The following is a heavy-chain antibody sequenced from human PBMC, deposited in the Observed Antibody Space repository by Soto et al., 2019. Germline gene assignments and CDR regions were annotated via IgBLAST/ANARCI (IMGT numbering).Heavy chain of an antibody. V-gene: IGHV4-31*03. J-gene: IGHJ6*02. D-gene: IGHD6-13*01. CDR3: ARVRGIAAAGYYYYYGMDV. Sequence: SETLSLTCTVSGGSISSGGYYWSWIRQHPGKGQEWIGYIYYSGSTYYNPSLKSRVTISVDTSKNQFSLKLSSVTAADTAVYYCARVRGIAAAGYYYYYGMDVWGQGTTVTVSS. CDR2: IYYSGST. CDR1: GGSISSGGYY.